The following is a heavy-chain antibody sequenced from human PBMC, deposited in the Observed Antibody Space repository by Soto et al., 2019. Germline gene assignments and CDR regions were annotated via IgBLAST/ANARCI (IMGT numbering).Heavy chain of an antibody. CDR3: ARARASMVRGVLNYYYYGMDV. Sequence: SETLSLTXTVSGGSISSYYWSWIRQPPGKGLEWIGYIYYSGSTNYNPSLKSRVTISVDTSKNQFSLKLSSVTAADTAVYYCARARASMVRGVLNYYYYGMDVWGQGTTVTVSS. V-gene: IGHV4-59*01. CDR1: GGSISSYY. CDR2: IYYSGST. D-gene: IGHD3-10*01. J-gene: IGHJ6*02.